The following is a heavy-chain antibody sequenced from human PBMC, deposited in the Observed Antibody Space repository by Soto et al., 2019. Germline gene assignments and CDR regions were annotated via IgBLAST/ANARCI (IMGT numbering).Heavy chain of an antibody. V-gene: IGHV3-33*01. CDR2: IWYDGSNK. Sequence: HPGGSLRLSCAASGSTFSSYGMHWVRQAPGKGLEWVAVIWYDGSNKYYADSVKGRFTISRDNSKNTLYLQMNSLRAEDTAVYYCARDFLRYSSSWYHNWFDPWGQGTLVTVSS. D-gene: IGHD6-13*01. CDR3: ARDFLRYSSSWYHNWFDP. CDR1: GSTFSSYG. J-gene: IGHJ5*02.